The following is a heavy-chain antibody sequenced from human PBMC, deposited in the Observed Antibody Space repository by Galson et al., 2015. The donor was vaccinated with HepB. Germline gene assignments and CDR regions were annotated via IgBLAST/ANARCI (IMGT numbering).Heavy chain of an antibody. D-gene: IGHD2-8*01. CDR3: ARWYCTNGVCYGCDY. CDR2: ISYDGSNK. CDR1: GFTFSSYA. Sequence: SLRLSCAASGFTFSSYAMHWVRQAPGKGLEWVAVISYDGSNKYYADSVKGRFTISRDNSKNTLYLQMNSLRAEDTAVYYCARWYCTNGVCYGCDYWGQGTLVTVSS. J-gene: IGHJ4*02. V-gene: IGHV3-30-3*01.